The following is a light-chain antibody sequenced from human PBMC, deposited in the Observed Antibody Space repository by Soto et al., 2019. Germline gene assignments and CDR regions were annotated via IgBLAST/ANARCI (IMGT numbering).Light chain of an antibody. CDR1: QSISTY. Sequence: DIRMTQSPSSLSASVGDRVTITCRASQSISTYLNWYQQKPGKAPKLLIHAASSLQTGVTSRFTGSGYGTDFTLTISSLQPEDFAIYYCQQSYSSFRTFGQGTK. J-gene: IGKJ2*01. V-gene: IGKV1-39*01. CDR3: QQSYSSFRT. CDR2: AAS.